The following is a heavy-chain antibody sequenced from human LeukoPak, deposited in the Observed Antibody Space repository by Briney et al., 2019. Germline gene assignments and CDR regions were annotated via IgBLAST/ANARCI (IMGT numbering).Heavy chain of an antibody. D-gene: IGHD3-16*02. CDR3: ARRYDYVWGSYQPAGAFDI. CDR2: ISSSSSYI. V-gene: IGHV3-21*01. J-gene: IGHJ3*02. Sequence: GGSLRLSCAASGFTFSSYSMNWVRQAPGKGLEWVSSISSSSSYIYYADSVKGRFTISRDNAKNSLYLQMNSLRAEDTAVYYCARRYDYVWGSYQPAGAFDIWGQGTMVTVSS. CDR1: GFTFSSYS.